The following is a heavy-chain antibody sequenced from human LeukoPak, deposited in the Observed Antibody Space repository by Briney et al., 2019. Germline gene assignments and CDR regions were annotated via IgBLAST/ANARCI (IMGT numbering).Heavy chain of an antibody. CDR2: IKSKGDGETI. J-gene: IGHJ4*02. V-gene: IGHV3-15*01. D-gene: IGHD3-10*01. CDR3: TTDLGLTMIRGVIVY. Sequence: GGSLRLSCAASGFTVSSNEMSWVRQAPGKGLEWVGRIKSKGDGETIDNAAPVKGRFTMSRDDSKATLYLQMNSLKAEDTAVYYCTTDLGLTMIRGVIVYWGQGALVTVSS. CDR1: GFTVSSNE.